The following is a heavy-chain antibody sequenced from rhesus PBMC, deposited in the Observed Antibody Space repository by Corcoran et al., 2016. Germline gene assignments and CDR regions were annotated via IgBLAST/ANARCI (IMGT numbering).Heavy chain of an antibody. CDR2: IYGSGGGT. Sequence: QVQLQESGPGLVKPSETLSLTCAVSGGSISDDYYWSWIRPPPGKGLEWIGYIYGSGGGTNYHPSRKNRVTISIDTSKNQFSRKLSSVTAADTAVYYGARSSVAAATGGNYWGQGVLVTVSS. J-gene: IGHJ4*01. CDR1: GGSISDDYY. V-gene: IGHV4-106*01. CDR3: ARSSVAAATGGNY. D-gene: IGHD6-43*01.